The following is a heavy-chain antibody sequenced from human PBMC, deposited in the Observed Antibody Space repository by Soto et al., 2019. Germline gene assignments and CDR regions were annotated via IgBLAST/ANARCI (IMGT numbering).Heavy chain of an antibody. V-gene: IGHV3-23*01. CDR1: GFTFTNYA. J-gene: IGHJ4*02. CDR3: ARAVDAAMDPLDY. CDR2: ISASGGLK. D-gene: IGHD5-18*01. Sequence: EVQLSESGGDLRQPGGSLRLSCAASGFTFTNYAMTWVRQTPGKGLEWVSGISASGGLKYYADSVKGRFTISRDNSKNTLYLQMTTLRSEDAAVYFCARAVDAAMDPLDYWGQGTLVTVSS.